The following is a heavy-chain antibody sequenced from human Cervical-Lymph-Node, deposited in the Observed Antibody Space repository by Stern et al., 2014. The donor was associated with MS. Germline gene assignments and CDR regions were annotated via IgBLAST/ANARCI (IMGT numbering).Heavy chain of an antibody. CDR3: ARGGGYSSTLDY. V-gene: IGHV1-2*02. D-gene: IGHD6-19*01. Sequence: QLVESGAEVKKPGASVKVSCKASAYTITDYYTHWVRQAPGHGLEWMGWITPNSGGTYSAQKFQGRLTMTRYTSISTAYMELSSLRSDDTAVYYCARGGGYSSTLDYWGQGTQVTVSS. J-gene: IGHJ4*02. CDR1: AYTITDYY. CDR2: ITPNSGGT.